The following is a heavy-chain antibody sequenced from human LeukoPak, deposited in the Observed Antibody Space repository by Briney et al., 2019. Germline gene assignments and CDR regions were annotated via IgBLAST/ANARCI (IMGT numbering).Heavy chain of an antibody. CDR3: AKVVGVTTRGYFHY. V-gene: IGHV3-23*01. J-gene: IGHJ4*02. CDR2: ISGSGGST. Sequence: GGSLRLSCAPSVFTFSSDAMSRGRQAPGKGLEWGSPISGSGGSTYYADPVKGRFTISRYNSKNTLYLQMNSLRAEDTAVYYLAKVVGVTTRGYFHYWGQGTLVTVSS. CDR1: VFTFSSDA. D-gene: IGHD1-26*01.